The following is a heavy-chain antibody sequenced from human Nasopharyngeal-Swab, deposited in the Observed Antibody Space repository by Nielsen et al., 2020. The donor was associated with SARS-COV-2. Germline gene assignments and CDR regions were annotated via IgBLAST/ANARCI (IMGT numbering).Heavy chain of an antibody. CDR1: GFTFGDYA. CDR2: IRSKAYGGTT. Sequence: GGSLRLSCTASGFTFGDYAMSWVRQAPGKGLEWVGFIRSKAYGGTTEYAASVKGRFTISRDDSKSIAYLQMNSLKTEDPAVYYCTRGSSGWYTLHFDYWGQGTLVTVSS. J-gene: IGHJ4*02. V-gene: IGHV3-49*04. CDR3: TRGSSGWYTLHFDY. D-gene: IGHD6-19*01.